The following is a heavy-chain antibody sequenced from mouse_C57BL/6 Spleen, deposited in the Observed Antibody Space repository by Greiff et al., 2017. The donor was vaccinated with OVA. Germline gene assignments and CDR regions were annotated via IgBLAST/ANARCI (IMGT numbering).Heavy chain of an antibody. CDR2: ISSGSSTI. Sequence: EVKVVESGGGLVKPGGSLKLSCAASGFTFSDYGMHWVRQAPEKGLEWVAYISSGSSTIYYADTVKGRFTISRDNAKNTLFLQMTSLRSEDTAMYYCAGNLYYDYDGAFAYWGQGTLVTVSA. D-gene: IGHD2-4*01. CDR3: AGNLYYDYDGAFAY. CDR1: GFTFSDYG. J-gene: IGHJ3*01. V-gene: IGHV5-17*01.